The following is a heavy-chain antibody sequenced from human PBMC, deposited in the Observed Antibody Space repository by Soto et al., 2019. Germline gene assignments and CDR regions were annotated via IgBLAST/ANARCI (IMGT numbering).Heavy chain of an antibody. CDR3: ARGTYRSKTDFDY. CDR2: ISSSSGTI. Sequence: PGGSLRLSCAASGFTFSDYYMTWIRQAPGSGLEWVSYISSSSGTISYANSVKGRFTISRDNAQNSLYLQMTCLRAEDTAVYYCARGTYRSKTDFDYWGQGTLVTVSS. CDR1: GFTFSDYY. J-gene: IGHJ4*02. V-gene: IGHV3-11*01. D-gene: IGHD6-13*01.